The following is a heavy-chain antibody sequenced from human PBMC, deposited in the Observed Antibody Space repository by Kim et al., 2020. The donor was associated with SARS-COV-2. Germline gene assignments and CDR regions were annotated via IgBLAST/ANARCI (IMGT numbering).Heavy chain of an antibody. D-gene: IGHD3-3*01. CDR3: ARADFGVVTFDY. CDR1: GGSISSGGYY. Sequence: SETLSLTCTVSGGSISSGGYYWSWIRQHPGKGLEWIGYIYYSGSTYYNPSLKSRVTISVDTSKNQFSLKLSSVTAADTAVYYCARADFGVVTFDYWGQGTLVTVSS. CDR2: IYYSGST. J-gene: IGHJ4*02. V-gene: IGHV4-31*03.